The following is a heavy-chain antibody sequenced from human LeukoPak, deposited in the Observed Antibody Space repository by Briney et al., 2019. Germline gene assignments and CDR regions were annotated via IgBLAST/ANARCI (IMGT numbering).Heavy chain of an antibody. D-gene: IGHD3-16*01. CDR1: GFTFRSFY. CDR2: VNENGRET. Sequence: PGGSLRLSCAASGFTFRSFYMSWVRQAPGEGLECVAKVNENGRETHYADSVKGRFTISRDNSKNTLYLQMNSLRAEDTAVYYCAKYIMMEGPTGYWGQGTLVTVSS. V-gene: IGHV3-7*03. J-gene: IGHJ4*02. CDR3: AKYIMMEGPTGY.